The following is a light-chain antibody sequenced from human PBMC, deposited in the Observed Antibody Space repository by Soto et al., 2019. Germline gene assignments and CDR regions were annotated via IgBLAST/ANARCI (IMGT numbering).Light chain of an antibody. Sequence: SYELTQPPSVSVAPGKTARITCGGNNIGSKSVHWYQQKPGQAPVLVIYYDSDRPSGIPERFSGSNSGNTATLTISRVEAGDDPDYYSQLCDSSSAHVVFGGGTKLTVL. V-gene: IGLV3-21*04. J-gene: IGLJ2*01. CDR3: QLCDSSSAHVV. CDR2: YDS. CDR1: NIGSKS.